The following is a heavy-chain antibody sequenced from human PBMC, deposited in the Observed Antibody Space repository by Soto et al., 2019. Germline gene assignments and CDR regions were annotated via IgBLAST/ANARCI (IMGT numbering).Heavy chain of an antibody. J-gene: IGHJ4*02. CDR2: IHYSGST. V-gene: IGHV4-30-4*01. CDR1: GGSISSGDYY. Sequence: QMQLQESGPGLVKPSQTLSLTCTVSGGSISSGDYYWSWVRQPPGKGLEWIGYIHYSGSTYYNPSSKSRLTISVDTSKNQFTLKLSCVTAADTAVYYCARGFTYYYYSSGYFDYWGQGTLVTVSS. D-gene: IGHD3-22*01. CDR3: ARGFTYYYYSSGYFDY.